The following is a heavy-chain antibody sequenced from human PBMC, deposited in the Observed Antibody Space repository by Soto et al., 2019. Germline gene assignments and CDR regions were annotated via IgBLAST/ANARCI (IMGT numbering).Heavy chain of an antibody. CDR2: ISPTDAFT. CDR1: GYTFDRYY. CDR3: TRGSFLEWSCMAV. D-gene: IGHD3-3*01. J-gene: IGHJ6*02. Sequence: ASVKVSCKASGYTFDRYYMHWVRQAPGQGLEWMGVISPTDAFTSYAQQFQGRVTMTRDTSTSTLYMELSSLRSEDTAVYYCTRGSFLEWSCMAVWGQGTTVTVSS. V-gene: IGHV1-46*02.